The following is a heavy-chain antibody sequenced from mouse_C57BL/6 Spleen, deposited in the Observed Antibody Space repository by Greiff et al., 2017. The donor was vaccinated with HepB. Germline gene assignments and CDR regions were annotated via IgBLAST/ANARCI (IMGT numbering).Heavy chain of an antibody. CDR2: ISYDGSN. V-gene: IGHV3-6*01. Sequence: EVQVVESGPGLVKPSQSLSLTCSVTGYSITSGYYWNWIRQFPGNKLEWMGYISYDGSNNYNPSLKNRISITLDTSKIQFFLKLNSVTTEDTATYYCARGGSSYAMDYWGQGTSVTVSS. D-gene: IGHD1-1*01. CDR1: GYSITSGYY. J-gene: IGHJ4*01. CDR3: ARGGSSYAMDY.